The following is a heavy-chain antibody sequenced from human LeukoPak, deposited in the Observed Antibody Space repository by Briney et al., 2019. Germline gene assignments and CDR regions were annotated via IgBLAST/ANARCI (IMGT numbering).Heavy chain of an antibody. V-gene: IGHV4-39*01. Sequence: PSETLSLTCTVSGGSISSSSYYWGWIRQSPGKGLEWIGTMSNSGSTYYNPSLKSRVTISGDTAKNQFSLKLSSVTAADTAVYHCARRSQAAAGRGIDYWGQGTLVTVSS. D-gene: IGHD6-13*01. CDR1: GGSISSSSYY. CDR2: MSNSGST. J-gene: IGHJ4*02. CDR3: ARRSQAAAGRGIDY.